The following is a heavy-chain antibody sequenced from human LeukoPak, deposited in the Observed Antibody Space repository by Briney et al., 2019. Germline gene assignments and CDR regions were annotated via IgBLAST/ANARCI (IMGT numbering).Heavy chain of an antibody. D-gene: IGHD6-19*01. J-gene: IGHJ4*02. CDR3: ARLQTAVAGFDY. Sequence: SETLSLTCTVSGGSISSSSYYWGWIRQPPGKGLEWIGSIYYSGSTYYNPSLKSRVTISVDTSENQFSLKLSSVTAADTAVYYCARLQTAVAGFDYWGQGTLVTVSS. CDR1: GGSISSSSYY. CDR2: IYYSGST. V-gene: IGHV4-39*01.